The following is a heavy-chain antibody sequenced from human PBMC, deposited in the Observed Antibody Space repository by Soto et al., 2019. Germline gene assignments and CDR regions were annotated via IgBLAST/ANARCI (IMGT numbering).Heavy chain of an antibody. J-gene: IGHJ4*02. V-gene: IGHV1-18*01. D-gene: IGHD3-22*01. CDR2: ISAYNAKT. CDR1: GYKFPIYG. CDR3: VRDHDYDNSGPLDY. Sequence: ASVKVSCKASGYKFPIYGINWVRQAPGQGLEWMGWISAYNAKTKYAQKFQGRVSLTTDTSTTTAYMELRSLRSDDTAIYYCVRDHDYDNSGPLDYWGQGTLVTVSS.